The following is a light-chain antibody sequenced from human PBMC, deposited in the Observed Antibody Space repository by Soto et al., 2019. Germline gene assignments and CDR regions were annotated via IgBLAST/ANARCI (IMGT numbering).Light chain of an antibody. Sequence: QSALTQPRSVSGSPGQSVTISCTGTGXDVGAYNYVSWYQQHPGRPPKLLIYGVVRWPSGVPDRFSGSKSGNTASLTISGLQAEDEADYFCCSSAGGYTYLFGTGTKVTVL. CDR3: CSSAGGYTYL. V-gene: IGLV2-11*01. CDR1: GXDVGAYNY. J-gene: IGLJ1*01. CDR2: GVV.